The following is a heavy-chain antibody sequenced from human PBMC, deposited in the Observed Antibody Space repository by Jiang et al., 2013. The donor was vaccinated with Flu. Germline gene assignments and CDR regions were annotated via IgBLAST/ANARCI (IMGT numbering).Heavy chain of an antibody. CDR1: GYTFTSYG. CDR2: ISAYNGNT. D-gene: IGHD5-24*01. J-gene: IGHJ6*02. CDR3: ARAGDGYVTGNYYYGMDV. V-gene: IGHV1-18*01. Sequence: SGAEVKKPGASVKVSCKASGYTFTSYGISWVRQAPGQGLEWMGWISAYNGNTNYAQKLQGRVTMTTDTSTSTAYMELRSLRSDDTAVYYCARAGDGYVTGNYYYGMDVWGQGTTVTVSS.